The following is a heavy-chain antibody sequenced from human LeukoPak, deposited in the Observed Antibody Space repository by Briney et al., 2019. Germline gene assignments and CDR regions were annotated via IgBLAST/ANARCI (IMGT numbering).Heavy chain of an antibody. D-gene: IGHD1-26*01. CDR2: IYYSGST. V-gene: IGHV4-39*07. Sequence: PSETLSLTCTVSGGSISSSSYYWGWIRQPPGKGLEWIGSIYYSGSTYYNPSLKSRVTISVDTSKNQFSLKLSSVTAADTAVYYCARGASRRIVGATGYGYWGQGTLVTVSS. J-gene: IGHJ4*02. CDR3: ARGASRRIVGATGYGY. CDR1: GGSISSSSYY.